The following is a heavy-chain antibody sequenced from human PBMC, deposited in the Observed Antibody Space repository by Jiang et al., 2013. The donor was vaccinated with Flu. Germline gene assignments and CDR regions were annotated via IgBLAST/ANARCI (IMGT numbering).Heavy chain of an antibody. V-gene: IGHV2-70*04. CDR3: TRTPAGYSYDY. Sequence: PTQTLTLTCTFSGFSLSTTGMRVSWIRQSPGKALEWLARIDWNDDKFYSTSLKTRLTIPKDISKNQVVLTMTNMDPVDTATYYCTRTPAGYSYDYWGQGTLVTVSS. J-gene: IGHJ4*02. CDR1: GFSLSTTGMR. CDR2: IDWNDDK. D-gene: IGHD5-18*01.